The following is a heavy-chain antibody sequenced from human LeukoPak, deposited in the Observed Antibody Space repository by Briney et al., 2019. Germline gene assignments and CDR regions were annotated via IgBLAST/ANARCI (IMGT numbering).Heavy chain of an antibody. V-gene: IGHV4-4*02. CDR2: IYHSGST. CDR3: ARTSRDYYYYYYMDV. CDR1: GGSISSSNW. Sequence: SETLSLTCAVSGGSISSSNWWSWVRQPPGKGLEWIGEIYHSGSTNYNPSLKSRVTISVDKSKNQFSLKLSSVTAADTAVHYCARTSRDYYYYYYMDVWGKGTTVTVSS. J-gene: IGHJ6*03.